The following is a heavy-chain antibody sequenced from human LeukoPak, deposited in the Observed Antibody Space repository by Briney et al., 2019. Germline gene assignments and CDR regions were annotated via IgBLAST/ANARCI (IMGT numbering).Heavy chain of an antibody. CDR3: ARDPRYCSGGSCYSHPDY. V-gene: IGHV1-18*04. CDR2: SSAYNGNT. D-gene: IGHD2-15*01. J-gene: IGHJ4*02. CDR1: GYTFTSYG. Sequence: ASVKVSCKASGYTFTSYGFSWVRQAPGQGLEWMGWSSAYNGNTNYAQKLQGRVTMTTDTSTSTAYMELRCLRSDDTAVYYCARDPRYCSGGSCYSHPDYWGQGTLVTVSS.